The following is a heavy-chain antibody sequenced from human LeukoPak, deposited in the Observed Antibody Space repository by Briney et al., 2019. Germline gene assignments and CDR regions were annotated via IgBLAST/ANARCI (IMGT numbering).Heavy chain of an antibody. Sequence: PGRSLRLSCAASGFTFSSYAMHWDRQAPGKGLEWVAVISYDGSNKYYADSVKGRFTISRGNSKNTLYLQMNSLRAEDTAVYYCAKVSSSVAAAGTFDYWGQGTLVTVSS. CDR3: AKVSSSVAAAGTFDY. V-gene: IGHV3-30-3*01. CDR2: ISYDGSNK. J-gene: IGHJ4*02. D-gene: IGHD6-13*01. CDR1: GFTFSSYA.